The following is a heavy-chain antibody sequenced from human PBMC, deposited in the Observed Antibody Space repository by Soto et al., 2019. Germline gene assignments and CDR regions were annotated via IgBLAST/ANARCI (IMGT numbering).Heavy chain of an antibody. D-gene: IGHD3-22*01. V-gene: IGHV3-23*01. CDR3: AKKSYYYDNTGYSEYFEH. CDR2: VSGNGDIT. J-gene: IGHJ1*01. Sequence: EVQLLESGGGLVQPGGSLRLSCAASGFTFSNFALSWVRQAPGKGLEWVAAVSGNGDITHYADSLKGRFTISRDNSRNTLYLQMSGLSADDTAIFYCAKKSYYYDNTGYSEYFEHWGQGTLVTVSS. CDR1: GFTFSNFA.